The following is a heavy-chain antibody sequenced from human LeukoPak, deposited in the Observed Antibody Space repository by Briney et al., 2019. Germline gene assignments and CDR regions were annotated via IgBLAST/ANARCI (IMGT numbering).Heavy chain of an antibody. CDR2: ISAYNGNT. V-gene: IGHV1-18*01. CDR1: GYTFTSYG. CDR3: ARDLGVPAATCAFDI. J-gene: IGHJ3*02. Sequence: ASVKVSCKASGYTFTSYGISWVRQAPGQGLEWMGWISAYNGNTNYAQKLQGRVTMTTDTSTSTAYMELRSLRSDDTAVYYRARDLGVPAATCAFDIWGQGTMVAVSS. D-gene: IGHD2-2*01.